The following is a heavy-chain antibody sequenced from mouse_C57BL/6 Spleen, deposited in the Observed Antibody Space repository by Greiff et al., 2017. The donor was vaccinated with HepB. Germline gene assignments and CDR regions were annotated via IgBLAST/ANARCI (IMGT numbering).Heavy chain of an antibody. CDR1: GYTFTSYW. J-gene: IGHJ2*01. CDR3: ASGGQLSLFDY. V-gene: IGHV1-69*01. CDR2: IDPSDSYT. D-gene: IGHD3-2*02. Sequence: VQLQQSGAELVMPGASVKLSCKASGYTFTSYWMHWVKQRPGQGLEWIGEIDPSDSYTNYNQKFKGKSTLTVDKSSSTAYMQLSSLTSDDSAVYYCASGGQLSLFDYWGQGTTLTVSS.